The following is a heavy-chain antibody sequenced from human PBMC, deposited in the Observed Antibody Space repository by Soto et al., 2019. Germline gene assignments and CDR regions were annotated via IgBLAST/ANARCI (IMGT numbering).Heavy chain of an antibody. CDR1: GDTFSFYT. V-gene: IGHV1-69*02. Sequence: QVQLVQSGAEVKKPGSSVRLSCTASGDTFSFYTISWVRQAPGQGPEWMGRIIPMVGMADYPQKFQGRVTISANKSTSTATMVLSSLRSDYTAVYFCATNYVSGSTRFDSWGQGTMVTVAS. J-gene: IGHJ4*02. CDR2: IIPMVGMA. CDR3: ATNYVSGSTRFDS. D-gene: IGHD3-10*01.